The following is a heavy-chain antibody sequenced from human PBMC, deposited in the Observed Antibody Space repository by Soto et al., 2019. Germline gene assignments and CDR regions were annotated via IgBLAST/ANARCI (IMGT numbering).Heavy chain of an antibody. CDR1: GFTFSSYS. J-gene: IGHJ4*02. Sequence: GGSLRLSCAASGFTFSSYSMNWVRQAPGKGLEWVSSISSSSSYIYYADSVKGRFTISRDNAKNSLYLQMNSLRAEDMAVYYCARDIVVVTATPPFDYWGQGTLVTVSS. D-gene: IGHD2-21*02. V-gene: IGHV3-21*01. CDR2: ISSSSSYI. CDR3: ARDIVVVTATPPFDY.